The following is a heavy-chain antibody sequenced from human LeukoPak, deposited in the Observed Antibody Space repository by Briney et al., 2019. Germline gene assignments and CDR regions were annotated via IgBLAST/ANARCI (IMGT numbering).Heavy chain of an antibody. J-gene: IGHJ4*02. Sequence: SVKVSCKASGGTFIMYAISWVRQAPGQGLEWMGGIIPIFGTVNYAQKFQGRVTITAHESTSTAYREVSSLRSEDTAVYYCARAYSGYDFFDYWGQGILVTVSS. D-gene: IGHD5-12*01. CDR2: IIPIFGTV. V-gene: IGHV1-69*01. CDR1: GGTFIMYA. CDR3: ARAYSGYDFFDY.